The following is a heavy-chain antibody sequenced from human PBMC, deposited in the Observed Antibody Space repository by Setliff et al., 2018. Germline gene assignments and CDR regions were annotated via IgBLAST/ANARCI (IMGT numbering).Heavy chain of an antibody. CDR2: IYHSGSA. CDR3: ARDPTSGALFRAFDI. V-gene: IGHV4-4*02. CDR1: GGSISDNNW. Sequence: SETLSLTCAVSGGSISDNNWWSWVRQPPGKGLEWIGEIYHSGSANYNPSLKSRVTTSVDKSKNQFSLKLSSVTAADTAVYYCARDPTSGALFRAFDIWGQGTMVTVSS. J-gene: IGHJ3*02. D-gene: IGHD2-21*01.